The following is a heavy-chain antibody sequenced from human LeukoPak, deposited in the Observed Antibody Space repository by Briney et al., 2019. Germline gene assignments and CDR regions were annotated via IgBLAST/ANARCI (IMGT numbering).Heavy chain of an antibody. CDR2: MNPNSGNT. J-gene: IGHJ5*02. V-gene: IGHV1-8*03. CDR3: ARGKWLRLSNWFDP. D-gene: IGHD5-12*01. Sequence: ASVKVSCKASGYTFTSYDINWVRQATGQGLEWMGWMNPNSGNTGYAQKFQGRVTIIRNTSISTAYMELSSLRSEDTAVYYCARGKWLRLSNWFDPWGQGTLVTVSS. CDR1: GYTFTSYD.